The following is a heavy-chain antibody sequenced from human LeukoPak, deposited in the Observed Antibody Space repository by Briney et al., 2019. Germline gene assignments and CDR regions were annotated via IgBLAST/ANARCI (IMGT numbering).Heavy chain of an antibody. CDR3: AREYGSGSSNTAFDP. J-gene: IGHJ5*02. V-gene: IGHV4-31*03. CDR2: IYYSGST. Sequence: PSQTLSLTCTVSGGSISSGGYYWSWIRQHPGKGLEWIGYIYYSGSTYYNPSLKSRVTISVDTSKNQFSLKLSSVTAADTAVYYCAREYGSGSSNTAFDPWGQGTLVTVSS. D-gene: IGHD3-10*01. CDR1: GGSISSGGYY.